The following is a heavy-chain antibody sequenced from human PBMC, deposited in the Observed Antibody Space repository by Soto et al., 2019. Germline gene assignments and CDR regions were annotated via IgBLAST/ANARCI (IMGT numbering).Heavy chain of an antibody. CDR1: GFTFSSYA. V-gene: IGHV3-23*01. J-gene: IGHJ6*03. D-gene: IGHD6-6*01. Sequence: GGSLRLSCAASGFTFSSYAMSWVRQAPGKGLEWVSAISGSGGSTYYADSVKGRFTISRDNSKNTLYLQMNSLRAEDTAVYYCAKYGGWGAAPLGAGEGYYYYYYMDVWGKGTTVTVSS. CDR2: ISGSGGST. CDR3: AKYGGWGAAPLGAGEGYYYYYYMDV.